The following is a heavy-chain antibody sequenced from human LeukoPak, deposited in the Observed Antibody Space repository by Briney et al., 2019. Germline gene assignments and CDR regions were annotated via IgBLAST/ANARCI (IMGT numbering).Heavy chain of an antibody. CDR1: RFTFSSYS. D-gene: IGHD1-14*01. Sequence: GGSLRLSCAASRFTFSSYSMNWVRQAPGKGLEWVSSISSSSSYIYYADSVKGRFTISRDNAKNSLYLQMNGLRAEDTAVYYCARDRGNQRGYYYYYMDVWGKGTTVTVSS. J-gene: IGHJ6*03. CDR3: ARDRGNQRGYYYYYMDV. V-gene: IGHV3-21*01. CDR2: ISSSSSYI.